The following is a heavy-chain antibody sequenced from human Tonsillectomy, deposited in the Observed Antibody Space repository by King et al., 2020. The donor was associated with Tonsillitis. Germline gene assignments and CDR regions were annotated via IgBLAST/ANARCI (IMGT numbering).Heavy chain of an antibody. D-gene: IGHD3-10*01. CDR2: ISTSSSYM. J-gene: IGHJ6*03. V-gene: IGHV3-21*01. CDR3: ARARAYRPIRYMDV. CDR1: GFTFSSYS. Sequence: VQLVESGGGLVKPGGSLRLSCAASGFTFSSYSMNWVRQAPGKGLEWVSSISTSSSYMYYADSVKGRFTISRDHAKNSLYLQLNSLRAEDTAVYYCARARAYRPIRYMDVWGKGTTVTVSS.